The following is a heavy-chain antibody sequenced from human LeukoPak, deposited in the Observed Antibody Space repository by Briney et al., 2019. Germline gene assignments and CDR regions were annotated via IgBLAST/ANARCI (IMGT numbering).Heavy chain of an antibody. J-gene: IGHJ5*02. CDR1: GGTFSSYA. CDR2: IIPIFGTA. Sequence: SVKVSCTASGGTFSSYATSWVRQAPGQGLEWMGGIIPIFGTANYAQKFQGRVTITTDESTSTAYMELSSLRSEGTAVYYCARSYSSRPNWFDPWGQGTLVTVSS. V-gene: IGHV1-69*05. CDR3: ARSYSSRPNWFDP. D-gene: IGHD2-2*01.